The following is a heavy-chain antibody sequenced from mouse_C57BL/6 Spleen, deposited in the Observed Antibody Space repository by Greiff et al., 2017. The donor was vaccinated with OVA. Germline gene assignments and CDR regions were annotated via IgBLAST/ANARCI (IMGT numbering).Heavy chain of an antibody. CDR1: GYTFTDYY. D-gene: IGHD1-1*01. CDR3: ASIHYTGAMDY. Sequence: VQRVESGAELVRPGASVKLSCKASGYTFTDYYINWVKQRPGQGLEWIARIYPGSGNTYYNEKFKGKATLTAEKSSSTAYMQLSSLTSEDSAVYFCASIHYTGAMDYWGQGTSVTVSS. CDR2: IYPGSGNT. J-gene: IGHJ4*01. V-gene: IGHV1-76*01.